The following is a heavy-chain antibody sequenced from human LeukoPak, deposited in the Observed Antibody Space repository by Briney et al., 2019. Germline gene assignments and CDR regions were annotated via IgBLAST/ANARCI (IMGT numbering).Heavy chain of an antibody. Sequence: PGGSLRLSCAAPGFTFSSNAMSWVRQAPGKGLEWVSAISGSGGSTYYADSVKGRFTISRDNSKNTLYLQMNSLRAEDTAVYYCAKGPYGSGSYDWGQGTLVTVSS. CDR2: ISGSGGST. CDR1: GFTFSSNA. V-gene: IGHV3-23*01. J-gene: IGHJ4*02. CDR3: AKGPYGSGSYD. D-gene: IGHD3-10*01.